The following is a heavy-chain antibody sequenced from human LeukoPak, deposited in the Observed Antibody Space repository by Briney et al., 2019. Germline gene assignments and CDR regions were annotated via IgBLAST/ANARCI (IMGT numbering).Heavy chain of an antibody. CDR2: IYHSGST. D-gene: IGHD3-22*01. CDR1: GGSISSSNW. CDR3: ARDRSYYSDTGADY. J-gene: IGHJ4*02. V-gene: IGHV4-4*02. Sequence: SGTLSLTCAVSGGSISSSNWWSWVRQPPGKGLEWIGEIYHSGSTNYNPSLWSRLSISIDTSRNQFSLRLSSVTAADTAIYYCARDRSYYSDTGADYWGQGIMVIVSS.